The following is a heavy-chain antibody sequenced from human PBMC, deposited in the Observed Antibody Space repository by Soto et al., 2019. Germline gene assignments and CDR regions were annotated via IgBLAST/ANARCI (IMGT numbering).Heavy chain of an antibody. V-gene: IGHV1-18*01. Sequence: QVQLVQSGAEVKKPGASVKVSCKASGYTFTSYGISWVRQAPGQGLEWMGWISAYNGNTNYAQKLQGRVTMTTDPSTSTAYMELRSLRSDDTAVYYCARARDYDFWSGRLPYYYYYMDVWGKGTTVTVSS. J-gene: IGHJ6*03. CDR2: ISAYNGNT. CDR3: ARARDYDFWSGRLPYYYYYMDV. CDR1: GYTFTSYG. D-gene: IGHD3-3*01.